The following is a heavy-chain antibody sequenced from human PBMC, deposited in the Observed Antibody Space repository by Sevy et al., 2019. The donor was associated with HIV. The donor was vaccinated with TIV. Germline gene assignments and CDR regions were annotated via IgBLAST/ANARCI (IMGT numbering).Heavy chain of an antibody. CDR3: AREGCTKPHDY. V-gene: IGHV3-23*01. CDR1: GFNFNIYS. CDR2: LSFGCGRI. D-gene: IGHD2-8*01. Sequence: GGSLRLSCVASGFNFNIYSFSWVRQAPGKGLEWVSTLSFGCGRINYADSVQGRFTISRDDSKKTLYLEMHSLRVEDTAVYYCAREGCTKPHDYWGQEPWSPSPQ. J-gene: IGHJ4*01.